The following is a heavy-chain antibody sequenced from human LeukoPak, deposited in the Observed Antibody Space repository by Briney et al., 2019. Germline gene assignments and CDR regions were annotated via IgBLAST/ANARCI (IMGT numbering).Heavy chain of an antibody. CDR2: IKQDGSEK. CDR1: GFTFSSYW. Sequence: SGGSLRLSCAASGFTFSSYWMSWVRQAPGKGLEWVANIKQDGSEKYYVDSVKGRFTISRDNAKNSLYLQMSSLRAEDTALYYCARVFKYSMSGYYFDYWGQGALVTVSS. CDR3: ARVFKYSMSGYYFDY. D-gene: IGHD2-21*01. V-gene: IGHV3-7*03. J-gene: IGHJ4*02.